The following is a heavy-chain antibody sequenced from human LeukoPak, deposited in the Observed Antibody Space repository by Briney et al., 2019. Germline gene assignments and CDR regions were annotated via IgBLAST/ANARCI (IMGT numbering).Heavy chain of an antibody. CDR2: ISSSSSYI. D-gene: IGHD3-3*01. Sequence: GGSLRLSCAASGFTFSSYSTNWVRQAPGKGLEWVSSISSSSSYIYYADSVKGRFTISRDNAKNSLYLQMNSLRVEDTAVFYCARDQYDTWSRRGNFDSWGQGTLVIVSS. V-gene: IGHV3-21*04. CDR1: GFTFSSYS. J-gene: IGHJ4*02. CDR3: ARDQYDTWSRRGNFDS.